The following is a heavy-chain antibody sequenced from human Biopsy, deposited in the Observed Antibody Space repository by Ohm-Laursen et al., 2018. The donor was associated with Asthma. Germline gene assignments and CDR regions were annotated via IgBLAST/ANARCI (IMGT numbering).Heavy chain of an antibody. CDR3: VRGSSSWHHGPFHYYYGLDV. V-gene: IGHV4-39*01. D-gene: IGHD6-13*01. CDR1: GGYMRSGNYY. J-gene: IGHJ6*02. CDR2: IYYSGTT. Sequence: SETLSLTCCLSSGSGGYMRSGNYYWGWIRQPPGKGLEWIGSIYYSGTTYYNPSLESRVTVSADTKKNQVSLKLTSVTAADTAVYYCVRGSSSWHHGPFHYYYGLDVWGQGTTATVSS.